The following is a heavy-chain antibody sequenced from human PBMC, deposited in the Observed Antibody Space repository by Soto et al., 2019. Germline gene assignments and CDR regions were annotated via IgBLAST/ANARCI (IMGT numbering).Heavy chain of an antibody. CDR1: GYTFASYA. Sequence: QVQLVQSGAEVKKPGASVKVSCKASGYTFASYAISWMRQAPGQGLEWMGWISAYNGYTNYAQKRQGRVTMTTATATSTAYMELRSLRSDDTAVYYCARDPPPPDYWGQGTLVTVSS. V-gene: IGHV1-18*01. CDR2: ISAYNGYT. J-gene: IGHJ4*02. CDR3: ARDPPPPDY.